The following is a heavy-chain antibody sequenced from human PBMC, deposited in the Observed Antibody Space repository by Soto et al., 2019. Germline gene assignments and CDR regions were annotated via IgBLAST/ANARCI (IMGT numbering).Heavy chain of an antibody. D-gene: IGHD2-2*01. V-gene: IGHV1-2*04. Sequence: QVQLVQSGAEVKKPGASVKVSCKASGYTFTGYYMHWVRQAPGQGLEWMGWSNPNSGGTNYAQKFQGWVTMTRDTSISTAYMELSRLRSDDTAVYYCAREGCSSTSCYAGWFDPWGQGTLVTVSS. J-gene: IGHJ5*02. CDR3: AREGCSSTSCYAGWFDP. CDR1: GYTFTGYY. CDR2: SNPNSGGT.